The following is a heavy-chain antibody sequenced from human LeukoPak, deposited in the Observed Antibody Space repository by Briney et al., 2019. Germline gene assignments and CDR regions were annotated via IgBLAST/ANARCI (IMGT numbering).Heavy chain of an antibody. CDR2: ISGSDSST. V-gene: IGHV3-23*01. CDR3: AKGGGWLYYFDY. J-gene: IGHJ4*02. CDR1: GFTFSRFT. D-gene: IGHD6-19*01. Sequence: GGSLRLSCATSGFTFSRFTINWVRQAPGKGLEWVSGISGSDSSTYYADSVKGRFTISRDNSKNTLYLQMNSLRAEDTAVYYCAKGGGWLYYFDYWGQGSLVTVSS.